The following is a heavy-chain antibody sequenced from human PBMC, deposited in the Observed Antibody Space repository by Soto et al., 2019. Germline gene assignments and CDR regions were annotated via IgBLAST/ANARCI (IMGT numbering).Heavy chain of an antibody. J-gene: IGHJ3*02. D-gene: IGHD6-13*01. CDR2: ISAYNGNT. CDR1: GYTFTSYG. V-gene: IGHV1-18*01. Sequence: QVQLVQSGAEVKKPGASVKVSCKASGYTFTSYGISWVRQAPGQVLEWMGWISAYNGNTNYAQKLQGRVTMTTDTSTSPDYMELRSLRSDDTAVYYCAREVGYSSSSDAFDICGQGPMVTVSS. CDR3: AREVGYSSSSDAFDI.